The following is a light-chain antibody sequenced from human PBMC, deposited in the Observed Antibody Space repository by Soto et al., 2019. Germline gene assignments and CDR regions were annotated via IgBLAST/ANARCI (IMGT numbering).Light chain of an antibody. J-gene: IGKJ1*01. Sequence: DIQMTQSPSSLSASVGGRVSITCRASQSVSSDLNWYQQKAGKPPKLLIFAASSLQSGVPSRFSGSGSGTEFALTISSLQPDDFATYYCQQYNTYSWTFGPGTKVDIK. CDR1: QSVSSD. CDR2: AAS. V-gene: IGKV1-17*01. CDR3: QQYNTYSWT.